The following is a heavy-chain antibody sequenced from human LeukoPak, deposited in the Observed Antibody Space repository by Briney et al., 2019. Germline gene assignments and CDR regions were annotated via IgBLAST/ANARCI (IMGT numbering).Heavy chain of an antibody. CDR2: ISSSGSTI. J-gene: IGHJ3*02. Sequence: GGSLRLSCAASRFTFSFYEMNWVRQAPGKGLEWVSYISSSGSTIYYADSVKGRFTISRDNAKNSLYLQMNSLRAEDTAVYYCARYSDAFDIWGQGTMVTVSS. V-gene: IGHV3-48*03. CDR1: RFTFSFYE. D-gene: IGHD2-15*01. CDR3: ARYSDAFDI.